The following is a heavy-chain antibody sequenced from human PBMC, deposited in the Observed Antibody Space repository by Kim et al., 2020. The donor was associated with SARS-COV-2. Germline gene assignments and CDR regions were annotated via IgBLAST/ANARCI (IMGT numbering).Heavy chain of an antibody. J-gene: IGHJ5*02. Sequence: SETLSLTCAVYGASFSDYYWTWIRQPPGKGLEWVGEIDQGGSTNYNPSLKRRTTISIDSSKNQFSLNLSSVTAADTAVYYCARGTASCTGGTCYPTNWFDPWGQGTLVTVSS. D-gene: IGHD2-15*01. V-gene: IGHV4-34*01. CDR3: ARGTASCTGGTCYPTNWFDP. CDR2: IDQGGST. CDR1: GASFSDYY.